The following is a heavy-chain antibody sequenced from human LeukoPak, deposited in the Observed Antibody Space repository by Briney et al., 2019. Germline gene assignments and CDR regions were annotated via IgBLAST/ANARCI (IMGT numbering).Heavy chain of an antibody. V-gene: IGHV4-61*02. CDR3: ARLGYSSSSYYYYYYMDV. CDR2: IDSSGNT. J-gene: IGHJ6*03. Sequence: SETLSLTCTVSGGSISSGSYFWSWIRQSAGRGLEWIGRIDSSGNTNYNPSLKSRVTMSLDTSKNQFSLKLSSVTAADTAVYYCARLGYSSSSYYYYYYMDVWGKGTTVTVSS. CDR1: GGSISSGSYF. D-gene: IGHD6-6*01.